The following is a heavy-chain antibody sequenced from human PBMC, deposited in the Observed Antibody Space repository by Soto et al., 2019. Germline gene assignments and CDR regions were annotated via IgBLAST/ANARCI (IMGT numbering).Heavy chain of an antibody. V-gene: IGHV3-11*04. J-gene: IGHJ5*02. CDR1: GFTFSDYH. CDR2: MSSSGSTT. CDR3: ARVLATANNWFDP. D-gene: IGHD2-15*01. Sequence: QVQLVESGGGLVKPGGSLRLSCAASGFTFSDYHMIWIRQAPGKGLEWVSYMSSSGSTTYYADSVKGRFTISRDNAENSLFLQMNSLRAEDTAVYYCARVLATANNWFDPWGQGTLVTVSS.